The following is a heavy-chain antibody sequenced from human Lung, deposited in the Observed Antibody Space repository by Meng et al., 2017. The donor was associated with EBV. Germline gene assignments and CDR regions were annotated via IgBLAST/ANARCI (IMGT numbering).Heavy chain of an antibody. CDR1: GYTFNTYY. CDR3: ARVSKGGSYRFDT. V-gene: IGHV1-46*02. Sequence: QVQLVQSGAEVMKPGASVRVSCKASGYTFNTYYMHWVRQAPGQGIEWMGVITPSGGSSIYAQRFQGRVTMTSDTSTTTVYMNLSSLRSEDTAVYYCARVSKGGSYRFDTWGQGPRVTVAS. CDR2: ITPSGGSS. J-gene: IGHJ5*02. D-gene: IGHD1-26*01.